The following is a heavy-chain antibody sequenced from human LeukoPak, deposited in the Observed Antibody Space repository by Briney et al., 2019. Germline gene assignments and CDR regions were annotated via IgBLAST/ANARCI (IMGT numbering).Heavy chain of an antibody. Sequence: PGGSLRLSCAASGFTFRSYAMSWVRQAPGKGLEWVAAISASGATTKYADSVKGRFAISRDNSKNMLYLQMNSLRAEDTAVYYCTKDWYDTLTGTFDYWGQGTLVTVSA. V-gene: IGHV3-23*01. CDR3: TKDWYDTLTGTFDY. CDR1: GFTFRSYA. J-gene: IGHJ4*02. CDR2: ISASGATT. D-gene: IGHD3-9*01.